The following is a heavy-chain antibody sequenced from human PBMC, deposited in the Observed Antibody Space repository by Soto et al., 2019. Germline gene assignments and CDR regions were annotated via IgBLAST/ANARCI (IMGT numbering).Heavy chain of an antibody. J-gene: IGHJ4*02. D-gene: IGHD5-12*01. CDR2: IIPIFGTG. V-gene: IGHV1-69*08. CDR3: VRDAPIGSVFSGYDAIDS. Sequence: QVQLEQSGTEVKKPGSSVKVSCKASGGTFSTSTFTWVRQAPGQGLEWMGRIIPIFGTGDYAPKFQGRVLSTADKSTGTVYRELSGLKAEDTAVFFCVRDAPIGSVFSGYDAIDSWGQGTLVTVSS. CDR1: GGTFSTST.